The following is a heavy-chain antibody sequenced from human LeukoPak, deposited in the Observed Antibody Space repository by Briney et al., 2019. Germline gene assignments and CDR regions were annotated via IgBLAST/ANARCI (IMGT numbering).Heavy chain of an antibody. J-gene: IGHJ4*02. CDR2: ISNSGTT. CDR3: ARTPTGDRVIDY. Sequence: PSETLSLTCTVSGVSIRSYYWSWIRQSPGKGLEWIGHISNSGTTNYNPSLKNRVTISVDTSGNQFSLKLTSVTAADTAVYYCARTPTGDRVIDYWGQGTLVTASS. D-gene: IGHD1-1*01. V-gene: IGHV4-59*01. CDR1: GVSIRSYY.